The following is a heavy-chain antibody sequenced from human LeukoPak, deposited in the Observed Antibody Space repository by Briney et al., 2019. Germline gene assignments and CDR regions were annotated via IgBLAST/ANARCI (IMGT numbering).Heavy chain of an antibody. D-gene: IGHD3-22*01. J-gene: IGHJ4*02. CDR1: GGSFSGYY. V-gene: IGHV4-34*01. CDR3: ARDVSDSYYDSSGHNDY. Sequence: PSETLSLTCAVYGGSFSGYYWSWIRQPPGKGLEWIGEINHSGSTNYNPSLKSRVTISVDTSKNQFSLKLSSVTAADTAVYYCARDVSDSYYDSSGHNDYWGQGTLVTVSS. CDR2: INHSGST.